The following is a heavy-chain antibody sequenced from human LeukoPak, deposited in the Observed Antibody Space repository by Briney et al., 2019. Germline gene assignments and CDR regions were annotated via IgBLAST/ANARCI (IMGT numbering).Heavy chain of an antibody. V-gene: IGHV4-4*02. J-gene: IGHJ4*02. CDR2: VNLQGST. Sequence: SETLSLTCGVSGGSITSTNYWTWLRQPPGKGLEWIGEVNLQGSTNYNPSLMGRVAISVDMSENHISLQLTSVTAAETAVYYCTREGGPYRPLDYSGQGTLVTVSS. CDR1: GGSITSTNY. CDR3: TREGGPYRPLDY.